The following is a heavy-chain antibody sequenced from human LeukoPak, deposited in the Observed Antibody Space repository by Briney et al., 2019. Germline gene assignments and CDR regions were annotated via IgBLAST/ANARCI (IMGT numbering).Heavy chain of an antibody. D-gene: IGHD3-10*01. CDR1: GGTFSSYA. CDR2: IIPIFGTA. J-gene: IGHJ3*02. Sequence: SVKVSCKASGGTFSSYAISWVRQAPGQGLEWMGGIIPIFGTANYAQKFQGRVTITADESTSTAYMKLSSLRSEDTAVYYCAREGVRGVPGPYDAFDIWGQGTMVTVSS. CDR3: AREGVRGVPGPYDAFDI. V-gene: IGHV1-69*13.